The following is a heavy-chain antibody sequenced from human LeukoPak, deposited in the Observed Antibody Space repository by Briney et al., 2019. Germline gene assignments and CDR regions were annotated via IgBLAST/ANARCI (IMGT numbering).Heavy chain of an antibody. CDR1: GGTFSSYA. CDR3: ARDRYYAENYYYYMDV. V-gene: IGHV1-69*05. Sequence: ASVKVSCKASGGTFSSYAISWVRQAPGQGLEWMGGIIPIFGTANYAQKFQGRVTITTDESTSTAYMELSSLRSEDTAVYYCARDRYYAENYYYYMDVWGKGTTVTVSS. D-gene: IGHD3-22*01. CDR2: IIPIFGTA. J-gene: IGHJ6*03.